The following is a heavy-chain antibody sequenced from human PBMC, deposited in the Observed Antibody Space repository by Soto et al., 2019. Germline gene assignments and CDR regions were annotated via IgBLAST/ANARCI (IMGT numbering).Heavy chain of an antibody. CDR2: IIPIFGTA. Sequence: GASVKVSCKASGGTFSSYAISWVRQAPGQGLEWMGGIIPIFGTANYAQKFQGRVTITADESTSTAYMELSSLRSEDTAVYYCARDRIAARPGGRARNYYGMDVWGQGTTVTVSS. CDR3: ARDRIAARPGGRARNYYGMDV. D-gene: IGHD6-6*01. V-gene: IGHV1-69*13. CDR1: GGTFSSYA. J-gene: IGHJ6*02.